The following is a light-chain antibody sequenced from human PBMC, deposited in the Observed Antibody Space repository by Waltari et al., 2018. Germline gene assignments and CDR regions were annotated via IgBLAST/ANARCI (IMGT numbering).Light chain of an antibody. Sequence: QSALTQPPSVSGSPGQSIPISCTGTSSDVGGSNHVSWYQQHPGKAPKLLIFYVSKRPSGVSNRFSGSKSGSTASLTISGLQAEDEADFYCNSYTSSSTWVFGGGTKLTVL. CDR1: SSDVGGSNH. J-gene: IGLJ3*02. CDR3: NSYTSSSTWV. CDR2: YVS. V-gene: IGLV2-14*01.